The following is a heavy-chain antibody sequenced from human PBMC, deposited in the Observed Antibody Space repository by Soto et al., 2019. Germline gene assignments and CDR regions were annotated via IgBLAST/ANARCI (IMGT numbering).Heavy chain of an antibody. V-gene: IGHV1-18*01. CDR1: GYIFANYG. D-gene: IGHD3-16*01. J-gene: IGHJ6*02. Sequence: QVQLVQSGDEVKKPGASVKVSCKASGYIFANYGIAWVRQAPGQRLEWMGWISPYTGNTHSATKVQGRLTMTTDTSTSTAYVDLGSLTSADTAVYYCVMVDNYVTPTPQDVWGQRTTVTVSS. CDR3: VMVDNYVTPTPQDV. CDR2: ISPYTGNT.